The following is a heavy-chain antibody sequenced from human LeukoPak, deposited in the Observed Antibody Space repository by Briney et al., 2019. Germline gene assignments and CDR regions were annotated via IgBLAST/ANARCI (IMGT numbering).Heavy chain of an antibody. V-gene: IGHV4-61*01. CDR3: ARDLHDYGDYNDAFDI. J-gene: IGHJ3*02. Sequence: PSETLSLTCTVSGVSVSSGSYYWSWLRQPPGKGLEWIGNIYYSGSTNYSPSLKSRVTISVDTSKNQFSLKLSSVTAADTAVYYCARDLHDYGDYNDAFDIWGQGTMVTVSS. CDR2: IYYSGST. CDR1: GVSVSSGSYY. D-gene: IGHD4-17*01.